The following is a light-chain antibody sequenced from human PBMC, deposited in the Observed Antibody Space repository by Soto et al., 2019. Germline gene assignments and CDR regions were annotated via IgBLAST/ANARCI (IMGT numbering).Light chain of an antibody. CDR3: QQYGSSLLT. Sequence: EIVLTQSPGTLSLSPGERATLSCRASQSVSNNYLAWYQQKPGQAPRLLIYGASTRATGIPARFSGSGSGTDFTLTISRLEPEDFAVYYCQQYGSSLLTFGGGTKVDIK. J-gene: IGKJ4*01. V-gene: IGKV3-20*01. CDR1: QSVSNNY. CDR2: GAS.